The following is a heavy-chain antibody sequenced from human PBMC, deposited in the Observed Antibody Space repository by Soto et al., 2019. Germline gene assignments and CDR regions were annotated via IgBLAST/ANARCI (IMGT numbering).Heavy chain of an antibody. CDR2: IYYSGST. D-gene: IGHD4-4*01. Sequence: TLSLTCTVSGGSISSGGYYWSWIRQHPGKGLEWIGYIYYSGSTYYNPSLKSRVTISVDTSKNQFSLKLSSVTAADTAVYYCARVNSRDHWFDPWGQGTLVTVSS. CDR3: ARVNSRDHWFDP. CDR1: GGSISSGGYY. V-gene: IGHV4-31*03. J-gene: IGHJ5*02.